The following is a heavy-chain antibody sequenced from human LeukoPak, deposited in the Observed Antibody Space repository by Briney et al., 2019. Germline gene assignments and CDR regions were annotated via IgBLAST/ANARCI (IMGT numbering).Heavy chain of an antibody. CDR3: AKDVLSGSYYAIAY. J-gene: IGHJ4*02. CDR1: GSTFSSYA. V-gene: IGHV3-23*01. D-gene: IGHD1-26*01. Sequence: GGSLRLSCAASGSTFSSYAMSWVRQAPGKGLEWVSGISVSGGITYYADSVKGRFTISRDNSKNTLFLQMNSLRAEDTAVYYCAKDVLSGSYYAIAYWGRGTLVTVSS. CDR2: ISVSGGIT.